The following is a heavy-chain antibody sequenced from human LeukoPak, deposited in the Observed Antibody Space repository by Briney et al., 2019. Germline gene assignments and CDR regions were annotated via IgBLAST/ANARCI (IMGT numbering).Heavy chain of an antibody. CDR2: ISSSGSTI. D-gene: IGHD3-10*01. V-gene: IGHV3-11*04. Sequence: GGSLRLSCAASGFTFSDYYMSWIRQAPGKGLEWVSYISSSGSTIYYADSAKGRFTISRDNAKNSLYLQMNSLRAEDTAVYYCARDLYGSGSYYSGILVDYWGQGTLVTVSS. J-gene: IGHJ4*02. CDR3: ARDLYGSGSYYSGILVDY. CDR1: GFTFSDYY.